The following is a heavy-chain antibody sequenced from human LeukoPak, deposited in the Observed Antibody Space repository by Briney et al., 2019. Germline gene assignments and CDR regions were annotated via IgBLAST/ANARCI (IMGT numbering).Heavy chain of an antibody. J-gene: IGHJ3*02. V-gene: IGHV3-21*01. CDR2: ISSSSIYI. CDR1: GFTFSSYS. Sequence: KSGGSLRLSCAASGFTFSSYSMNWVRQAPGKGLEWVSSISSSSIYIYYADSVKGRFTISRDNAKNSLYLQMNSLRAEDTAVYYCARDLGYYDSSGYYYDSDAFDIWGQGTMVTVSS. CDR3: ARDLGYYDSSGYYYDSDAFDI. D-gene: IGHD3-22*01.